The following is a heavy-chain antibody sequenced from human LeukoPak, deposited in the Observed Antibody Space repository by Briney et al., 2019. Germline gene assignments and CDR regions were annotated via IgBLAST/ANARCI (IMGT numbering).Heavy chain of an antibody. J-gene: IGHJ4*02. CDR1: GFTFGHYA. D-gene: IGHD1-26*01. CDR3: ARDVGTTGKFDY. Sequence: PGRSLRLSCTASGFTFGHYAMSWVRQAPGKGLEWVGFIRSQAYGGTTEYAASVKGRFTIPRDDSKSIAYLQINSLKTEDTAVYYCARDVGTTGKFDYWGQGTLVTVSS. V-gene: IGHV3-49*04. CDR2: IRSQAYGGTT.